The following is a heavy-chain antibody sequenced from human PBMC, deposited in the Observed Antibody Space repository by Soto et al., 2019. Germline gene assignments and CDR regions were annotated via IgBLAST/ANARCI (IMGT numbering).Heavy chain of an antibody. CDR1: GYRFTSYW. CDR3: ARHGLKFEYGSLISSYYYGMDV. CDR2: IYPGDSDT. Sequence: PGESLKISCKGSGYRFTSYWIGWVRQMPGKGLEWMGIIYPGDSDTRYSPSFQGQVTISADKSISTAYLQWSSLKASDTAMYYCARHGLKFEYGSLISSYYYGMDVWGQGTTVTVSS. D-gene: IGHD6-6*01. J-gene: IGHJ6*02. V-gene: IGHV5-51*01.